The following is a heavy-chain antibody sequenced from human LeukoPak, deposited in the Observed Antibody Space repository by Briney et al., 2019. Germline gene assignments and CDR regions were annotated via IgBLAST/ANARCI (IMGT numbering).Heavy chain of an antibody. V-gene: IGHV3-23*01. J-gene: IGHJ4*02. Sequence: GGSLRLSCAASGFTFSSYAMTWVRQAPGKGLEWVSAISGSAGRTFYAESVKGRFTISRDNSKNTLYLQMNSLRAEDTAVYYCAKDDYYDSSGYLGVFDYWGQGTLVTVSP. D-gene: IGHD3-22*01. CDR1: GFTFSSYA. CDR2: ISGSAGRT. CDR3: AKDDYYDSSGYLGVFDY.